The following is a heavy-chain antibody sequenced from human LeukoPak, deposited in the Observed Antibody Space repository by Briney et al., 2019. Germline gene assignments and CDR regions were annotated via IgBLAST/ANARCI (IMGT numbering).Heavy chain of an antibody. CDR3: ARHDYGGNASGWWFDP. J-gene: IGHJ5*02. CDR1: GGSISSYY. CDR2: IYYSGST. D-gene: IGHD4-23*01. V-gene: IGHV4-59*08. Sequence: PSETLSLTCTVSGGSISSYYWSWIRQPPGKGLEWIGYIYYSGSTNYNPSLKSRVTISVGTSKNQFSLKLSSVTAADTAVYYCARHDYGGNASGWWFDPWGQGTLVTVSS.